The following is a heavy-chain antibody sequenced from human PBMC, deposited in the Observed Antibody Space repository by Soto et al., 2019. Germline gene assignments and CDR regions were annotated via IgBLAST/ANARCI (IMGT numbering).Heavy chain of an antibody. D-gene: IGHD5-18*01. CDR1: GFTFSNAW. J-gene: IGHJ6*02. Sequence: GGSLRLSCAASGFTFSNAWMSWVRQAPGKGLEWVGRIKSKTDGGTTDYAAPVKGRFTISRDDSKNTLYLQMNSLKTEDTAVYYCARYTYTSRYSYYGMDVWGHGTTVTVSS. CDR2: IKSKTDGGTT. CDR3: ARYTYTSRYSYYGMDV. V-gene: IGHV3-15*01.